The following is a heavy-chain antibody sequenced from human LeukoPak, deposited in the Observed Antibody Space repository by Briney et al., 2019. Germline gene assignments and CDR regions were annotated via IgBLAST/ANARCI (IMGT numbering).Heavy chain of an antibody. CDR1: GGSINGYF. D-gene: IGHD5-12*01. CDR2: IDHTGST. Sequence: PSETLSLTCTVSGGSINGYFWSWFWQPPGKGLEWIGNIDHTGSTKYNPSLKSRVTVSFHTSDNQFSLMLTSVTAADTAVYYCARQDGATTPYYYYYYMDVWGKGTTVTVSS. J-gene: IGHJ6*03. V-gene: IGHV4-59*08. CDR3: ARQDGATTPYYYYYYMDV.